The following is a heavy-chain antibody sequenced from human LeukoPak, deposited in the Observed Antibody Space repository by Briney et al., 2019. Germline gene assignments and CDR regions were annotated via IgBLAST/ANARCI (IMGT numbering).Heavy chain of an antibody. V-gene: IGHV3-21*01. CDR1: GFTFSSYS. Sequence: GGSLRLSCAASGFTFSSYSMNWVRQAPGKGLEWVSSISSSSSYIYYADSVKGRFTISRDNAKKSLYLQMNSLRAEDTAVYYCARDRIILAAAVDYWSQGTLVTVSS. J-gene: IGHJ4*02. CDR2: ISSSSSYI. D-gene: IGHD6-13*01. CDR3: ARDRIILAAAVDY.